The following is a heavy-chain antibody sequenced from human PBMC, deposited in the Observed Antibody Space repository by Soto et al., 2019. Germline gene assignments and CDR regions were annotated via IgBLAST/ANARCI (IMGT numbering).Heavy chain of an antibody. Sequence: AAVNVSCKSSGCTFINFGITWVRQAPGQGGDGVGIIRGYDGDTSDAPKLRGRVTMTTDTSTRTAYLELRTLRSDDAAGYYCARGRHRHPESWGQGTLVPVSS. CDR3: ARGRHRHPES. CDR1: GCTFINFG. J-gene: IGHJ5*02. V-gene: IGHV1-18*04. CDR2: IRGYDGDT.